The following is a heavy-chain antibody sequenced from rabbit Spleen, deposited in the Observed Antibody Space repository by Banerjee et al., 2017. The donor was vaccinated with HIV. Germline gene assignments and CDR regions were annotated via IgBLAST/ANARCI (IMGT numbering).Heavy chain of an antibody. V-gene: IGHV1S39*01. D-gene: IGHD8-1*01. CDR2: IDPVFGAT. CDR3: ARDGAGGTYFAL. Sequence: QEQLKESGGGLVQAGGSLKLSCKGSGFDLSKYGVSWVRQAPGKGLEWIGYIDPVFGATYYATWVNGRFTISKASSTTVTLQMTSLTAADTATYFCARDGAGGTYFALWGQGTLVTVS. CDR1: GFDLSKYG. J-gene: IGHJ4*01.